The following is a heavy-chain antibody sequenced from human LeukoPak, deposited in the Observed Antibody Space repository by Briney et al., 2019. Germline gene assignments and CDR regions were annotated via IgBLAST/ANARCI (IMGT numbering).Heavy chain of an antibody. CDR2: IYYSGST. J-gene: IGHJ5*02. Sequence: KSSETLSLTCTVSGGSISSGGYHWSWIRQHPGKGLEWIGYIYYSGSTYYNPSLKSRVTISVDTSKNQFSLKLSSVTAADTAVYYCARGLLFSWFDPWGQGTLVTVSS. D-gene: IGHD2-21*02. V-gene: IGHV4-31*03. CDR3: ARGLLFSWFDP. CDR1: GGSISSGGYH.